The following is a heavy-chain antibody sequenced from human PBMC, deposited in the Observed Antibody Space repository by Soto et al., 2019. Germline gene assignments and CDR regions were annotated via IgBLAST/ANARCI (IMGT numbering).Heavy chain of an antibody. D-gene: IGHD6-19*01. V-gene: IGHV3-33*01. Sequence: QVQLVESGGGVVQPGRSLRLSCAASGFTFSSYGMHWVRQAPGKGLEWVAVIWYDGSNKYYADSVKGRFTISRDNSKNTLYLQMNSLRAEDTAVYYCARDSGAVAGMWAEYFQHWGQGTLVTVSS. CDR3: ARDSGAVAGMWAEYFQH. CDR2: IWYDGSNK. CDR1: GFTFSSYG. J-gene: IGHJ1*01.